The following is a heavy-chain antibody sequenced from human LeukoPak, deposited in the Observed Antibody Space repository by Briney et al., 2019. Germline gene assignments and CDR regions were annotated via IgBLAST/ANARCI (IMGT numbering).Heavy chain of an antibody. V-gene: IGHV1-18*01. CDR3: ARDLALSEEAGY. CDR2: ISAYNGNT. Sequence: GASVKVSCKASGYTFTSYGISWVRQAPGQGLEWMGWISAYNGNTNYAPKTQGRVTMSPDQSTSIAYMELRSLRSDDTAVYYWARDLALSEEAGYWGQGTLVTVSS. J-gene: IGHJ4*02. CDR1: GYTFTSYG.